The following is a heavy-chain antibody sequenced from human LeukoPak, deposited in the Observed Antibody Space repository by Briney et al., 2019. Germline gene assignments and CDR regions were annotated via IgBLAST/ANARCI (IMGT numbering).Heavy chain of an antibody. CDR2: IKQDESEK. Sequence: GGSLRLSCAASGFTFSSYWMSWVRQTPGKGLEWVANIKQDESEKYYVDSVKGRFTISRDNAKNSLYLQMNSLRAEDTAVYYCARVSDGATLDYWGQGTLVTVSS. CDR1: GFTFSSYW. V-gene: IGHV3-7*01. CDR3: ARVSDGATLDY. D-gene: IGHD1-26*01. J-gene: IGHJ4*02.